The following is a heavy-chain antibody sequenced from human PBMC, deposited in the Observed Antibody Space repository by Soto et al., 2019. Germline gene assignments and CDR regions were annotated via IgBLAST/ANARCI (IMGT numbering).Heavy chain of an antibody. J-gene: IGHJ4*02. Sequence: QLQLQESGPGLVKPSETLSLTCTVSGGSISSSSYYWGWIRQPPGKGLEWIGSIYYSGSTYYNPSLKSRVTISVDTSKNQFSLKLSSVTAADTAVYYCARHRYYYDSSGYYYFDYWGQGTLVTVSS. V-gene: IGHV4-39*01. CDR2: IYYSGST. D-gene: IGHD3-22*01. CDR3: ARHRYYYDSSGYYYFDY. CDR1: GGSISSSSYY.